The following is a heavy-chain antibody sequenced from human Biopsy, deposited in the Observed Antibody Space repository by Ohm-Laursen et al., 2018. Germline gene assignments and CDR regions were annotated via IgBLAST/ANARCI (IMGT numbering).Heavy chain of an antibody. CDR2: ISPKSGGT. V-gene: IGHV1-2*02. D-gene: IGHD6-19*01. CDR1: GFSFTGYY. J-gene: IGHJ4*02. CDR3: ALQSVAQMKNFDY. Sequence: SVKVSCKASGFSFTGYYIHWVRQAPGQGLEWMGWISPKSGGTNYAQKFQGNITMTKNTSMSTGYMEMSRLRSDDTAVYYCALQSVAQMKNFDYWGQGTLVTVSS.